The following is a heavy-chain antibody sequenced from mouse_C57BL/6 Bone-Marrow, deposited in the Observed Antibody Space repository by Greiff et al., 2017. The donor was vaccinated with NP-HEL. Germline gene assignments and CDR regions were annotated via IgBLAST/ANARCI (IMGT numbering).Heavy chain of an antibody. CDR3: ARDQGYYYGSSYWYFDV. CDR2: INYDGSST. J-gene: IGHJ1*03. D-gene: IGHD1-1*01. CDR1: GFTFSDYY. Sequence: EVQRMESEGGLVQPGSSMKLSCTASGFTFSDYYMAWVRQVPEKGLEWVANINYDGSSTYYLDSLKSRFIISRDNAKNILYLQMSSLKSEDTATYYCARDQGYYYGSSYWYFDVWGTGTTVTVSS. V-gene: IGHV5-16*01.